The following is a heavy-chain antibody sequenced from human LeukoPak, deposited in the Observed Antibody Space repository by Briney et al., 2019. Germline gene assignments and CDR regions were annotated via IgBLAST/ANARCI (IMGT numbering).Heavy chain of an antibody. CDR1: GFTFSYFC. D-gene: IGHD5-12*01. J-gene: IGHJ4*02. Sequence: GGSLRLSCAASGFTFSYFCMSWVRQAPGKGLEWVANIKQDGSEKYYVDSVKGRFTISRDNANNSLYRQMNSLRAEDTAVYYCARPIVATNLDYWGQGTLVTVSS. CDR3: ARPIVATNLDY. V-gene: IGHV3-7*05. CDR2: IKQDGSEK.